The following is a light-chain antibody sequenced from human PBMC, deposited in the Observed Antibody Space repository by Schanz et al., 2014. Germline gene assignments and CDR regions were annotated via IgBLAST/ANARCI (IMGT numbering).Light chain of an antibody. CDR1: QSVSSSC. J-gene: IGKJ3*01. CDR3: HQYGTSPFT. CDR2: GAS. Sequence: EIVLTQSPGTLSLSPGERATLSCRASQSVSSSCLPWYQQKPGQAPRLLIYGASSRATGIPDRFSGSGSGTDFTLTISRLEPEDSAVYYCHQYGTSPFTFGPGTTVDIK. V-gene: IGKV3-20*01.